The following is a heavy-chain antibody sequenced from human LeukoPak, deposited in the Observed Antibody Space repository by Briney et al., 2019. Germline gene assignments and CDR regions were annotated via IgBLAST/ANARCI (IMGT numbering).Heavy chain of an antibody. Sequence: PSETLSLTCTVSGGSISSYYWSWIRQPPGKGLEWIGYIYYSGSTNYNPSLKSRVTISVDTSKNQFSLKLSSVTAADTAVYYCARECLGDYYDSSGYPNWFDPWGQGTQVTVSS. D-gene: IGHD3-22*01. V-gene: IGHV4-59*01. CDR3: ARECLGDYYDSSGYPNWFDP. CDR1: GGSISSYY. CDR2: IYYSGST. J-gene: IGHJ5*02.